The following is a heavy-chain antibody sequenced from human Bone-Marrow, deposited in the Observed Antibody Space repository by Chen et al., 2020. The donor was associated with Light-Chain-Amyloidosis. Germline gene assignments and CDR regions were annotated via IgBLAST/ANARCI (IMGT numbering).Heavy chain of an antibody. CDR2: ISGDGGNT. CDR3: AKDGNWNYHWFDP. J-gene: IGHJ5*02. D-gene: IGHD1-7*01. CDR1: GFTFDDYA. Sequence: EVQLVESGGGVVQPGGSLRLPCAASGFTFDDYAMHWVRQAPGKGLEWVSLISGDGGNTYYADSVKGRFTISRDNSKNSLYLQMNSLRTEDTALYYCAKDGNWNYHWFDPWGQGTLVTVSS. V-gene: IGHV3-43*02.